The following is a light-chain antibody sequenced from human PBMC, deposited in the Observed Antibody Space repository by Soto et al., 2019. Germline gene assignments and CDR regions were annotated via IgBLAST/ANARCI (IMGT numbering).Light chain of an antibody. CDR3: QHYNSYTWT. CDR2: KAS. Sequence: DIQMTQYPSTLSASVGDTVTVTCGASQSITSWLAWYQQKPGKAPKVLIHKASSLESGVPSRFSGSGSGTEFTLTISSLQPDDFATYYCQHYNSYTWTFGQGTKVDIK. J-gene: IGKJ1*01. V-gene: IGKV1-5*03. CDR1: QSITSW.